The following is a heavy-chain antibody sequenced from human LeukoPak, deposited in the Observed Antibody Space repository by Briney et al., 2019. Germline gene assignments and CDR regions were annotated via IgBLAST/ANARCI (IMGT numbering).Heavy chain of an antibody. CDR2: CKNKANSYTT. D-gene: IGHD1-26*01. CDR3: TRVLGGGILWFDY. CDR1: GFTFSDHY. Sequence: GGSLRPSCTASGFTFSDHYMDWVRQAPGKGPEWVGRCKNKANSYTTDYAASVKGRFTVSRDDSKKSLYLQMNSLKTEDTAVYYCTRVLGGGILWFDYWGQGALVTVSS. J-gene: IGHJ5*01. V-gene: IGHV3-72*01.